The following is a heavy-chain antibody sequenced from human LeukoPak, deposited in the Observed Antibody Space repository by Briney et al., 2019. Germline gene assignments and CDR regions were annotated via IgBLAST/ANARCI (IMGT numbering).Heavy chain of an antibody. CDR1: GGSLSSYY. Sequence: PSETLSLTCTVSGGSLSSYYWSWIRQPAGKGLEWIGRIYTSGSTNYNPSLKSRVTMSVDTSKNQFSLKLSSVTAADPAVYYCARAHPGYCSGGSCTANWFDPWGQGTLVTVSS. CDR3: ARAHPGYCSGGSCTANWFDP. D-gene: IGHD2-15*01. CDR2: IYTSGST. V-gene: IGHV4-4*07. J-gene: IGHJ5*02.